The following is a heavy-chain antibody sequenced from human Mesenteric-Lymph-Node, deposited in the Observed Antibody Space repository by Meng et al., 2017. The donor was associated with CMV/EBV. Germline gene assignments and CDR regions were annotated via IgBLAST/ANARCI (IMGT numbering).Heavy chain of an antibody. CDR1: GYTFTGYY. CDR3: ARDRDSYGYGGWADV. Sequence: ASVKVSCKASGYTFTGYYMHWVRQAPGQGLEWMGWINPNSGGTNYAQKFQGRVTMTRDTSISTAYMELSSLRSEDTAVYYCARDRDSYGYGGWADVWGQGTTVTVSS. V-gene: IGHV1-2*02. J-gene: IGHJ6*02. CDR2: INPNSGGT. D-gene: IGHD5-18*01.